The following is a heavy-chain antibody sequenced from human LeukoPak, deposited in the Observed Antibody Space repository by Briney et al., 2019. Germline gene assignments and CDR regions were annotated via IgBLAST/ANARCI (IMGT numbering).Heavy chain of an antibody. CDR1: GGSISSGGYS. D-gene: IGHD3-22*01. CDR2: IYYSGST. Sequence: PSETLSLTCAVSGGSISSGGYSWSWIRQPPGKGLEWIGYIYYSGSTYYNPSLKSRVTISVDTSKNQFPLKLSSVTAADTAVYYCARVGYYDSSGYFVFDYWGQGTLVTVSS. CDR3: ARVGYYDSSGYFVFDY. V-gene: IGHV4-30-4*07. J-gene: IGHJ4*02.